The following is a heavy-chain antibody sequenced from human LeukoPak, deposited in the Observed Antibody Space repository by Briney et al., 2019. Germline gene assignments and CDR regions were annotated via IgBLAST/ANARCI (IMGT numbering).Heavy chain of an antibody. Sequence: ASVKVSCKASGYTFTGYYMHWVRQAPGQGLEWMGWINPNSGGTNYAQKFQGRVTMTRDTSISTAYMELSRLRSDDTAVYYCARDSTLRYYDSSGYYYWGRGTLVTVSS. CDR3: ARDSTLRYYDSSGYYY. CDR1: GYTFTGYY. J-gene: IGHJ4*02. V-gene: IGHV1-2*02. D-gene: IGHD3-22*01. CDR2: INPNSGGT.